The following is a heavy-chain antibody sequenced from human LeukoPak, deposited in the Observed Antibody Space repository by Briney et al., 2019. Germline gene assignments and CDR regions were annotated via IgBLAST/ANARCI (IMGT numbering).Heavy chain of an antibody. CDR1: GFTFSSYG. D-gene: IGHD3-3*01. CDR2: IRYDGSNK. CDR3: ARATFWSGYQRDSWYMDV. Sequence: GGSLRLSCAASGFTFSSYGMHWVRQAPGKGLEWVAFIRYDGSNKYYADSVKGRFTISRDNSENTLYLHMNSLRAEDTAVYYCARATFWSGYQRDSWYMDVWGKGTTVTVSS. J-gene: IGHJ6*03. V-gene: IGHV3-30*02.